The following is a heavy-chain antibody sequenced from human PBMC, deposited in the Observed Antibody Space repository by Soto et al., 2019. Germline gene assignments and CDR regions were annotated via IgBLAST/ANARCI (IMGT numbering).Heavy chain of an antibody. CDR3: ARVHVMVVAGSTFDY. J-gene: IGHJ4*01. CDR2: IYPGGPT. V-gene: IGHV4-38-2*01. D-gene: IGHD6-19*01. Sequence: ETLSSSCPFCGCSISSGFFWAWIRPPPGKGPEWIASIYPGGPTFSNPSLKRRIPISVDTSNTQFSLKLTSVTAADTAVYYCARVHVMVVAGSTFDYWGHGTLVTVSS. CDR1: GCSISSGFF.